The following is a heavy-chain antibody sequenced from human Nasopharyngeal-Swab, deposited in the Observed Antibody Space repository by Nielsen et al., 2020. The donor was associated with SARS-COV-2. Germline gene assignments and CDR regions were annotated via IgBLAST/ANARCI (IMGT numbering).Heavy chain of an antibody. CDR2: INPSGGST. Sequence: ASVKVSCKASGYTFTSYYMHWVRQAPGQGLEWMGIINPSGGSTSYAQKFQGRVTMTRDTSTSTVYMELSSLRSEDTAVYYCARFEGFGSWGVGMDVWGQGTTVTVSS. D-gene: IGHD3-10*01. J-gene: IGHJ6*02. CDR1: GYTFTSYY. V-gene: IGHV1-46*01. CDR3: ARFEGFGSWGVGMDV.